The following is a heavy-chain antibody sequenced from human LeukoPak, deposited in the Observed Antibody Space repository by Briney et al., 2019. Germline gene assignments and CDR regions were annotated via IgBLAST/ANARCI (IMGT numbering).Heavy chain of an antibody. CDR3: AREDLDGSGSYNWFDP. CDR1: GFTVSSNY. D-gene: IGHD3-10*01. CDR2: IYSDGST. Sequence: GGSLRLSCAASGFTVSSNYMSWVRQAPGKGLEWVSVIYSDGSTYYADSVKGRFTISRDNSKNTLYLQMNSLRAEDTAVYYCAREDLDGSGSYNWFDPWGQGTLVTVSS. J-gene: IGHJ5*02. V-gene: IGHV3-53*01.